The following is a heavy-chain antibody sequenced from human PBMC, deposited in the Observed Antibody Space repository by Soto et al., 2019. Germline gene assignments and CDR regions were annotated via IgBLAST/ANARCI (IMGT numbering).Heavy chain of an antibody. V-gene: IGHV5-10-1*01. J-gene: IGHJ6*02. CDR1: GYSFTSYW. CDR2: IDPSDSYT. Sequence: PGESLKISCKGSGYSFTSYWISWVRQMPGKGLEWMGRIDPSDSYTNYSPSFQGHVTISADKSISTAYLQWSGLKASDTAMYYCARKNMVTDYYYYGMDVWGQGTTVTVSS. D-gene: IGHD5-18*01. CDR3: ARKNMVTDYYYYGMDV.